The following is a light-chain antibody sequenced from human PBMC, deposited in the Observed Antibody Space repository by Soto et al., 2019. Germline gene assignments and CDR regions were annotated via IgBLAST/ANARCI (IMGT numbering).Light chain of an antibody. CDR3: GSYTSGSPLV. V-gene: IGLV2-14*03. CDR1: NSDVGGYNY. Sequence: QSALTQPASVSGSPGQSITMSCTGTNSDVGGYNYVSWYQHLPGEVPKLIIYDVLNRPSGVSSRFSGSKSGNTASLTISGLQAEDEADYYCGSYTSGSPLVFGAGTKVTVL. CDR2: DVL. J-gene: IGLJ1*01.